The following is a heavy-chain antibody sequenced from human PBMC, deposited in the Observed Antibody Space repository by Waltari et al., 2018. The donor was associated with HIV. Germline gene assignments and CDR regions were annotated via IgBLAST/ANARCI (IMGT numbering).Heavy chain of an antibody. J-gene: IGHJ4*02. V-gene: IGHV1-2*06. CDR2: INPISGST. D-gene: IGHD2-15*01. CDR1: GYSFTAYS. Sequence: VQLVQSGAELKTPGASVELSCRASGYSFTAYSIHLFRPAPGQGLQWMGRINPISGSTNIPLTFQGRITMTRDTSSGAVFTELRGLKFNDTALYYCARGESVAVSNIPPGYRFDFWGQGTLITVSS. CDR3: ARGESVAVSNIPPGYRFDF.